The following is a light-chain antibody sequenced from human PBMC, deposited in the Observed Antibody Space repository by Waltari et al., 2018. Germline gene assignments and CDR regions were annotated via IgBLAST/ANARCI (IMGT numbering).Light chain of an antibody. J-gene: IGLJ2*01. CDR1: SSDIGGYNY. CDR2: AVS. Sequence: QSALTQPASVSGSPGPSITIPCPGTSSDIGGYNYVSWYQQVPGKAPKLIIYAVSNRPSGVSSRFSGSKSGNTASLTISGLQAEDEANYYCSSYIDSSTLELFGGGTSLTVL. CDR3: SSYIDSSTLEL. V-gene: IGLV2-14*03.